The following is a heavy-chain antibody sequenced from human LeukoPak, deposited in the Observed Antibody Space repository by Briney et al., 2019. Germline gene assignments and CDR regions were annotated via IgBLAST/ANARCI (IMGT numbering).Heavy chain of an antibody. CDR2: IYYSGST. V-gene: IGHV4-61*05. CDR1: GGSISSSSYY. D-gene: IGHD4-17*01. J-gene: IGHJ2*01. CDR3: ARQGSDYGDYEVDL. Sequence: SETLSLTCTVSGGSISSSSYYWGWIRQPPGKGLEWIGYIYYSGSTNYNPSLKSRVTISVDTSKNQFSLKLSSVTAADTAVYYCARQGSDYGDYEVDLWGRGTLVTVSS.